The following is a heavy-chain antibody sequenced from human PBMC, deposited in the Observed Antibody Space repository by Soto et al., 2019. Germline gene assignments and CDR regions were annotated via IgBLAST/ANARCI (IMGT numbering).Heavy chain of an antibody. CDR1: GFTFSSYG. D-gene: IGHD3-22*01. V-gene: IGHV3-30*18. J-gene: IGHJ4*02. CDR2: ISKDGSKK. CDR3: AKETHSSGYGSYFDF. Sequence: QVQLVESGGGVVQPGRSLRLSCAASGFTFSSYGMHWVRQAPGKGLEWVAVISKDGSKKYDVDSVKGRFTISRDNSKNTLYLQRNSLRADDTAVYFCAKETHSSGYGSYFDFWGQGTLVTVSS.